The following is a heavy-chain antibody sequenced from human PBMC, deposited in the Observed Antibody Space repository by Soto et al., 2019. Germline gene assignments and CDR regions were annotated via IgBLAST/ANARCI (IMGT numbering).Heavy chain of an antibody. V-gene: IGHV1-18*01. CDR1: GYIFTTYG. CDR2: ISPYNGNS. D-gene: IGHD3-9*01. CDR3: VRDLWVLRYLHRTAGGMDV. J-gene: IGHJ6*02. Sequence: QVQLVQSGAEVKQPGASVKVSCKASGYIFTTYGISWVRQAPGQGLEWMGWISPYNGNSHYAQKLEDRVTVTTDTSISTADMELRSLSAPHTAVYYCVRDLWVLRYLHRTAGGMDVWVRWSTV.